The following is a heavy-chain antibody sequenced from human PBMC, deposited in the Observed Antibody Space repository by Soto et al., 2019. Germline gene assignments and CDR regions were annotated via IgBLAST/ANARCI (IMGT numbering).Heavy chain of an antibody. Sequence: QVQLVESGGGVVQPGRSLRLSCAASGFTFSSYDMHWVRQAPGKGLEWVAVISYDGSNKYYADSVKGRFTISRDNSKNTLYLQMNSLRAEDTGVDDCAKGPNYFNSGGQGTLVTVSS. CDR3: AKGPNYFNS. CDR1: GFTFSSYD. V-gene: IGHV3-30*18. CDR2: ISYDGSNK. J-gene: IGHJ4*02.